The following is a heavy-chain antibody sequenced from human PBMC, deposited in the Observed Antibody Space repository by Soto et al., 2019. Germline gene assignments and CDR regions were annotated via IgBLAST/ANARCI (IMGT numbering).Heavy chain of an antibody. Sequence: SETLSLTCTVSGTSISSCYWSWIRQPPGKGREWIANIHYSGTANYNPSLASRITLSVDTSKNQFSLKMTSVTAADRAMYFCARYNSYAIDYWGRGTLAPVSS. CDR1: GTSISSCY. V-gene: IGHV4-59*01. D-gene: IGHD2-8*01. CDR3: ARYNSYAIDY. J-gene: IGHJ4*02. CDR2: IHYSGTA.